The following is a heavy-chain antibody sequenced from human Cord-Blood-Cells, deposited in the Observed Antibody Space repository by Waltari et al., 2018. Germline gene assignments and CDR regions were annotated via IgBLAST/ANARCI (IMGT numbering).Heavy chain of an antibody. CDR2: ISSSSYI. Sequence: EVQLVESGGGLVKPGGSLRLSCAASGFTFSSYSMNWVRQAPGKGLEWVSSISSSSYIYYADSVKGRFTISRDNAKNSLYLQMNSLRAEDTAVYYCARESGLCSGGSCYFDYWGQGTLVTVSS. D-gene: IGHD2-15*01. CDR3: ARESGLCSGGSCYFDY. V-gene: IGHV3-21*01. J-gene: IGHJ4*02. CDR1: GFTFSSYS.